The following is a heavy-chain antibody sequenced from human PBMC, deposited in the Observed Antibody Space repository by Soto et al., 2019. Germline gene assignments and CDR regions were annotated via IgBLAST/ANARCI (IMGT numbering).Heavy chain of an antibody. V-gene: IGHV1-18*04. D-gene: IGHD2-2*01. CDR3: ARDYLGYCSSTSCREYYYYYYGMDV. Sequence: ASVKVSCKASGYTFTSYGISWVRQAPGQGLEWMGWISAYNGNTNYAQKLQGRVTMTTDTSTSTAYMELRSLRSDDTAVYYCARDYLGYCSSTSCREYYYYYYGMDVWGQGTTVTVSS. J-gene: IGHJ6*02. CDR1: GYTFTSYG. CDR2: ISAYNGNT.